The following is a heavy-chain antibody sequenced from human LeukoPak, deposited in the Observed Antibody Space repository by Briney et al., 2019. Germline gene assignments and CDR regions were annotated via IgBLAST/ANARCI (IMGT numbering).Heavy chain of an antibody. CDR1: GFTFSNYW. CDR3: IRDFRSADL. J-gene: IGHJ5*02. Sequence: PGGSLRLSCVASGFTFSNYWMHWVRQPPGKELVWVSRIYVEGRTTNYADSVKGRFTISRDNAKNTVYLEMNSLSVEDTATYYCIRDFRSADLWGQGTLVTVTS. CDR2: IYVEGRTT. V-gene: IGHV3-74*01.